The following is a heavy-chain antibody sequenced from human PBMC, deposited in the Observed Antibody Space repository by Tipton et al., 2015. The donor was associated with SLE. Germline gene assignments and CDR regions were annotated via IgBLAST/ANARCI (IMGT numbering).Heavy chain of an antibody. D-gene: IGHD3-10*01. CDR1: GDSINSGDYS. V-gene: IGHV4-31*03. CDR2: IFNNGNT. Sequence: TLSLTCSVSGDSINSGDYSWTWIRQHPVRGLEWIGCIFNNGNTDYSPSLKSRLTISAESSKNQFSLKLSSVTAADTAVYYCARDTYYAFDYWGQGRLVTVSS. J-gene: IGHJ4*02. CDR3: ARDTYYAFDY.